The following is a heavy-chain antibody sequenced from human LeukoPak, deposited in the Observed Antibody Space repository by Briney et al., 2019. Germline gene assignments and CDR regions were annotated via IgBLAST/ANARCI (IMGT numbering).Heavy chain of an antibody. CDR3: ASSRLPGY. CDR2: IESASNYI. CDR1: GFSFSDYT. V-gene: IGHV3-21*01. J-gene: IGHJ4*02. Sequence: GGSLRLSCVASGFSFSDYTMNWFRQVPGEGLEWLSSIESASNYIYYADSVKGRFTISRDNAKNSLFLQMNSLRAEDTAVYYCASSRLPGYWGQGTLVTVSS.